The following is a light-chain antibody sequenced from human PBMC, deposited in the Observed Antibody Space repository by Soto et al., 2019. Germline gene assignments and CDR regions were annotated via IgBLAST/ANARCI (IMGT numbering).Light chain of an antibody. CDR1: SGHSNYA. Sequence: QPVLTQSPSASASLGASVKFTCTLSSGHSNYAIAWHQQQPEKGPRYLMKVKSDGSQSKGDGIPDRFSGSSSGTERYRTISSLQSEDEADYYCQTWGTGTAVFGGGTKLTVL. CDR3: QTWGTGTAV. J-gene: IGLJ2*01. CDR2: VKSDGSQ. V-gene: IGLV4-69*01.